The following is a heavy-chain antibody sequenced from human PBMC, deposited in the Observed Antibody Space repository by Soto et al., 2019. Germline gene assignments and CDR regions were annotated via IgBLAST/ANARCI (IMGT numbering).Heavy chain of an antibody. J-gene: IGHJ4*02. V-gene: IGHV3-30-3*01. D-gene: IGHD1-26*01. CDR1: GFTFSSYA. CDR3: ARTGEYEAGVVGALDY. CDR2: ISYDGSNK. Sequence: QVQLVESGGGVVQPGRSLRVSCAAAGFTFSSYAMHWVRQAPGKGLEWVAVISYDGSNKYYADSVKGRFTISRDNSRNTLYLQMNSLRAEDTAVYYCARTGEYEAGVVGALDYWGQGTLVTVSS.